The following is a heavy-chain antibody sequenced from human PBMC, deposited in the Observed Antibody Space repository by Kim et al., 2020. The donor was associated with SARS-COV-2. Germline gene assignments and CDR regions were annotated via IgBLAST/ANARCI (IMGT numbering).Heavy chain of an antibody. J-gene: IGHJ4*02. CDR1: GDSVSGNSVT. D-gene: IGHD3-10*01. CDR2: TYYRPKWYN. V-gene: IGHV6-1*01. Sequence: SQTLSLTCAISGDSVSGNSVTWDWIRQSPSRGLEWLGRTYYRPKWYNDYAVSVKSRITLNADTSKNQFSLQLNSVTPEDTAVYYCARRSPLYYFDYWALGALVTVSS. CDR3: ARRSPLYYFDY.